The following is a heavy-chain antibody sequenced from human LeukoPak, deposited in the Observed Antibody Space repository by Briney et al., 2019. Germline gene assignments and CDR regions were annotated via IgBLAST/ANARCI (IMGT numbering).Heavy chain of an antibody. J-gene: IGHJ4*02. CDR3: ARDGMIPRYNWNYVDY. CDR1: GYTLTSYY. Sequence: ASVKVSCKASGYTLTSYYMHWVRQAPGQGLEWMGIIKPSGGSTSYAQKFQGRVTMTRDTSTSTVYMELSSLRSEDTAVYYCARDGMIPRYNWNYVDYWGQGTLVTVSS. V-gene: IGHV1-46*01. D-gene: IGHD1-20*01. CDR2: IKPSGGST.